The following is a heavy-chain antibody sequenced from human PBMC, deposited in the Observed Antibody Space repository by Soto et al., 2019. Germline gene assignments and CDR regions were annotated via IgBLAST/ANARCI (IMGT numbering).Heavy chain of an antibody. CDR3: AGGLYSWRPRAVIYYALDV. J-gene: IGHJ6*02. D-gene: IGHD1-26*01. CDR1: GGTFSSYA. Sequence: VQLVQSGAEVKKPGSSVTVSCKASGGTFSSYAISWVRQAPGQGLELMGGIVPIFGSTDYAKKFLGRIRITAGDTTRTIYLEVSSLRSADAAIFFCAGGLYSWRPRAVIYYALDVWGHGTTVSASS. V-gene: IGHV1-69*01. CDR2: IVPIFGST.